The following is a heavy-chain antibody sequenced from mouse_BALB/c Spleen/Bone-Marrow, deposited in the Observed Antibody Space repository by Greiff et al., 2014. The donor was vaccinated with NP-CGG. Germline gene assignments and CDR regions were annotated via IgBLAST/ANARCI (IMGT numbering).Heavy chain of an antibody. V-gene: IGHV1S81*02. Sequence: VKLVESGAELVKPGASVKLSCKASGYTFTRYYIYWVKQRPGQGLEWIGGINPTTGGTHLNERFKTKATLTVDKSSSTAYMQLSSLTSEDSAVYYCSLLGDYWGQGTTLTVSS. D-gene: IGHD3-3*01. J-gene: IGHJ2*01. CDR1: GYTFTRYY. CDR2: INPTTGGT. CDR3: SLLGDY.